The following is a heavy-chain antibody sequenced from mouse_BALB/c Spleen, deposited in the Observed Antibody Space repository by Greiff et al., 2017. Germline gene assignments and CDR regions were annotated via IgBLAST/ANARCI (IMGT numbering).Heavy chain of an antibody. Sequence: EVQRVESGGGLVQPGGSRKLSCAASGFTFSDYGMAWVRQAPGKGPEWVAFISNLAYSIYYADTVTGRFTISRENAKNTLYLEMSSLRSEDTAMYYCARADALPVLTTATYFDVWGAGTTVTVSS. CDR1: GFTFSDYG. V-gene: IGHV5-15*02. CDR3: ARADALPVLTTATYFDV. D-gene: IGHD1-2*01. CDR2: ISNLAYSI. J-gene: IGHJ1*01.